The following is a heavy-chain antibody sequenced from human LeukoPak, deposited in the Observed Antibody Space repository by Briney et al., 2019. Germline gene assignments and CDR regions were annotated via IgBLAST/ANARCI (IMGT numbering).Heavy chain of an antibody. CDR3: AKCLWFGEPFHH. D-gene: IGHD3-10*01. J-gene: IGHJ1*01. V-gene: IGHV3-30*18. CDR2: ISYDGSNK. Sequence: GGSLRLSCAASGFTFSNYGMHWVRQAPGKGLEWEAVISYDGSNKYYADSVKGRFTISRDNSKNTLYLQMNSLRAEDTAVYYCAKCLWFGEPFHHWGQGTVHTVSS. CDR1: GFTFSNYG.